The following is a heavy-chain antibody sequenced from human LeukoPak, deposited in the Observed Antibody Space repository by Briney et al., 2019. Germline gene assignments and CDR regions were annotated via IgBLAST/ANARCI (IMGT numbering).Heavy chain of an antibody. CDR3: ARDYLDWYFDL. J-gene: IGHJ2*01. Sequence: PGRSLRLSCAASGFTFSSYGMHWVRQAPGKGLEWVAVIWYDGSNKYCADSVKGRFTISRDNSKNTLYLQMNSLRAEDTAVYYCARDYLDWYFDLWGRGTLVTVSS. CDR2: IWYDGSNK. CDR1: GFTFSSYG. V-gene: IGHV3-33*01.